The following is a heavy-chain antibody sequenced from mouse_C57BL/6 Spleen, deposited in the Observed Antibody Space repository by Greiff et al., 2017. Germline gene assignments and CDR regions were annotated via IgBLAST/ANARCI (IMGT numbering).Heavy chain of an antibody. CDR2: IDPSDSYT. Sequence: QVQLQQPGAELVMPGASVKLSCKASGYTFTSYWMHWVKQRPGQGLEWIGEIDPSDSYTNYNQKFKGKSTLTVDKSSSTAYMRLSSLTSEDSAVYYCASKGNYSDYWGQGTTLTVSS. CDR3: ASKGNYSDY. J-gene: IGHJ2*01. CDR1: GYTFTSYW. V-gene: IGHV1-69*01.